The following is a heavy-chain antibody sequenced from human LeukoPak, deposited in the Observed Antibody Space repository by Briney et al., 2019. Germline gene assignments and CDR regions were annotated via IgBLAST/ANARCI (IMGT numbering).Heavy chain of an antibody. D-gene: IGHD4-17*01. CDR2: INPNSGGT. J-gene: IGHJ4*02. Sequence: GASVKVSCKASGYTFTGYYMHWVRQAPGQGLEWMGWINPNSGGTNYAQKFQGRVTMTRDTSISTAYMELNSLRAEDTAVYYCAKILSTVNFDYWGQGTLVTVSS. V-gene: IGHV1-2*02. CDR1: GYTFTGYY. CDR3: AKILSTVNFDY.